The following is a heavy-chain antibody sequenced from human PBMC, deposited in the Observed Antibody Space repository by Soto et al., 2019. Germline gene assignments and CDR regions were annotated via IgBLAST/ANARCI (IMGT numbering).Heavy chain of an antibody. CDR2: VYYRGGA. J-gene: IGHJ6*02. V-gene: IGHV4-31*03. CDR1: GGSIRNGGYN. CDR3: ARGGTEHSSSHKFGFDV. Sequence: PSETLSLTCTVSGGSIRNGGYNWTWIRQLPGKGLEWIGYVYYRGGAYYNPSLQSRVTISLDTSKTQFSMKLKSVNAADTAVYYCARGGTEHSSSHKFGFDVWGQGTTVTVSS. D-gene: IGHD6-13*01.